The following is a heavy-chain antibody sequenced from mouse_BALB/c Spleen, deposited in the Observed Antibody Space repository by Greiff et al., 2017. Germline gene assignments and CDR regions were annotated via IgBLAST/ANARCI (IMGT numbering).Heavy chain of an antibody. CDR3: ARDRGIYYDYGNWYFDV. CDR2: IWAGGST. Sequence: VMLVESGPGLVAPSQSLSITCTVSGFSLTSYGVHWVRQPPGKGLEWLGVIWAGGSTNYNSALMSRLSISKDNSKSQVFLKMNSLQTDDTAMYYCARDRGIYYDYGNWYFDVWGAGTTVTVSS. D-gene: IGHD2-4*01. J-gene: IGHJ1*01. V-gene: IGHV2-9*02. CDR1: GFSLTSYG.